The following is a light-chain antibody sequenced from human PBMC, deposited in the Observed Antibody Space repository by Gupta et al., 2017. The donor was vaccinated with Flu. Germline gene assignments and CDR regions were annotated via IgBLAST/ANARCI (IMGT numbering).Light chain of an antibody. V-gene: IGKV1-6*01. CDR3: LQDYNYPRT. CDR1: QGIRNY. J-gene: IGKJ1*01. CDR2: GAS. Sequence: GDRVTITCRASQGIRNYLGWYQQKPGKAPKLLISGASTLPSGVPSRFSGSGSGTDFTLTISSLQPEDFATYYCLQDYNYPRTFGQGTKVEIK.